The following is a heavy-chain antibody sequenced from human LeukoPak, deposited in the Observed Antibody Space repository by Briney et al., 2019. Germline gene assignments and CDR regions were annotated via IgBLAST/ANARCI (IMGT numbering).Heavy chain of an antibody. V-gene: IGHV5-51*01. D-gene: IGHD2-2*02. Sequence: SGESLKISCKGSGYSFTSYWIGWVRQMPGKGLEWMGIIYPGNSDTRYSPSFQGQVTISADKSISTAYPQWSSLKASDTAMYYCARHGLDCSSTSCYTDYWGQGTLVTVSS. CDR2: IYPGNSDT. CDR1: GYSFTSYW. J-gene: IGHJ4*02. CDR3: ARHGLDCSSTSCYTDY.